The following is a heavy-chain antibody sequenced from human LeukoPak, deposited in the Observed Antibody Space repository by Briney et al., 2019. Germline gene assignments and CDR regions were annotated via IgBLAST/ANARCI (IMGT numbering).Heavy chain of an antibody. J-gene: IGHJ4*02. D-gene: IGHD3-3*01. V-gene: IGHV3-21*06. Sequence: GGSLRLSCTTSGLTFSTSGFNWVRQAPGKGLEWVASIGPTGFDRYHADSIKGRFTISRDNANNFLYLQMDSLRAEDTAVYYCARGDYDFWSGYFGYFDYWGQGTLVTVSS. CDR2: IGPTGFDR. CDR3: ARGDYDFWSGYFGYFDY. CDR1: GLTFSTSG.